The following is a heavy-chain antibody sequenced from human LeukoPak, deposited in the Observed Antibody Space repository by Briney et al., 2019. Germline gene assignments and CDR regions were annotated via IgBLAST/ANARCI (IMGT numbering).Heavy chain of an antibody. D-gene: IGHD5-12*01. CDR3: AREGNGYNFDY. J-gene: IGHJ4*02. V-gene: IGHV4-34*01. CDR2: INHSGST. CDR1: GGSFSGYY. Sequence: SETLSLTCAVSGGSFSGYYWSWIRQPPEMGLEWIGEINHSGSTNYNPSLKSRVTISVDTSKNQFSLKLSSVTAADTAVYYCAREGNGYNFDYWGQGTLVTVSS.